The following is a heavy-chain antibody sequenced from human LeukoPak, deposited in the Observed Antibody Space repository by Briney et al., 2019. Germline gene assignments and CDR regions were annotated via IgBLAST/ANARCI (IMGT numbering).Heavy chain of an antibody. CDR1: GGSISSYY. CDR3: ARQSYSSSWGSYYFDF. J-gene: IGHJ4*02. Sequence: SETLSLTCTVSGGSISSYYWSWIRQPPGKGLEWLGYIYYSGSTNYNPSLKSRVTISVDTSKNQFSLKLSSVTAADTAVFYCARQSYSSSWGSYYFDFWGQGALGTVSS. V-gene: IGHV4-59*08. CDR2: IYYSGST. D-gene: IGHD6-13*01.